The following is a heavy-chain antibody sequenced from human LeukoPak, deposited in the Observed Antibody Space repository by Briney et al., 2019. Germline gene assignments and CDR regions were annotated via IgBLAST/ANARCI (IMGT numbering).Heavy chain of an antibody. J-gene: IGHJ6*02. Sequence: ASVKVSCKASGYTFTSYYMHWVRQAPGQGLEWMGIINPSGGSTSYAQKFQGRVTMTEDTSTDTAYMELSSLRSEDTAVYYCATVGEYCSSTSCPLRSHYYYGMDVWGQGTTVTVSS. CDR3: ATVGEYCSSTSCPLRSHYYYGMDV. CDR1: GYTFTSYY. CDR2: INPSGGST. D-gene: IGHD2-2*01. V-gene: IGHV1-46*01.